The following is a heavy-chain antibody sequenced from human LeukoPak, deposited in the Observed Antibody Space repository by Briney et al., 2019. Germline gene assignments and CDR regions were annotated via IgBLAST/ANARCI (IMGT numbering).Heavy chain of an antibody. D-gene: IGHD6-19*01. J-gene: IGHJ4*02. CDR1: GGSISTYY. Sequence: SETLSLTCTVSGGSISTYYWSWIRQPAGKGLEWIGRSYTSRSSNYNPSLKSRVTISVDKSKNQFSLKLSSVTAADTAVYYCASRSVSGFDYWGQGTLVTVSS. CDR3: ASRSVSGFDY. CDR2: SYTSRSS. V-gene: IGHV4-4*07.